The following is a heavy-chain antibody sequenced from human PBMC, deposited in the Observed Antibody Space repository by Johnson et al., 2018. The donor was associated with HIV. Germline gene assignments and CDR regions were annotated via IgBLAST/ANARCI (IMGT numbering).Heavy chain of an antibody. Sequence: VQLVESGGGLVQPGGSLRLSCVASGFTVSNNYMSWVRQAPGKGLEWVSVIYSGGTTDYSDSVKGRFTISRDTSKNTLYLQKNSLRVEDTAVYYCARDPHMVVVTIIDTTMNAFDIWGQGTMVTVSS. J-gene: IGHJ3*02. CDR1: GFTVSNNY. V-gene: IGHV3-66*01. D-gene: IGHD2-21*02. CDR3: ARDPHMVVVTIIDTTMNAFDI. CDR2: IYSGGTT.